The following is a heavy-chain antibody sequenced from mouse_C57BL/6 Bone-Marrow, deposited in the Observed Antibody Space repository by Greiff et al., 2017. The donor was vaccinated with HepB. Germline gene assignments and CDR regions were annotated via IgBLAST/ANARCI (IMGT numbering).Heavy chain of an antibody. Sequence: QVHVKQSGAELARPGASVKLSCKASGYTFTSYGISWVKQRTGQGLEWIGEIYPRSGNTYYNEKFKGKATLTADKSSSTAYMELRSLTSEDSAVYFCAILLREKNYWGQGTTLTVSS. V-gene: IGHV1-81*01. J-gene: IGHJ2*01. D-gene: IGHD1-1*01. CDR3: AILLREKNY. CDR2: IYPRSGNT. CDR1: GYTFTSYG.